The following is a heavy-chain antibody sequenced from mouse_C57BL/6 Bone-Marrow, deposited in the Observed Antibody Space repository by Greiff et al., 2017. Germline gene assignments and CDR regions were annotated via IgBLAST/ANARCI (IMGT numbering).Heavy chain of an antibody. D-gene: IGHD1-1*01. CDR2: IRLKSDNYAT. CDR1: GFTFSNYW. Sequence: EVQLQESGGGLVQPGGSMKLSCVASGFTFSNYWMNWVRQSPEKGLEWVAQIRLKSDNYATHYAESVKGRFTISRDDSKSSVYLQMNNLRAEDTGIYYCTDYYYGTRGYWGQGTSVTVSS. V-gene: IGHV6-3*01. CDR3: TDYYYGTRGY. J-gene: IGHJ4*01.